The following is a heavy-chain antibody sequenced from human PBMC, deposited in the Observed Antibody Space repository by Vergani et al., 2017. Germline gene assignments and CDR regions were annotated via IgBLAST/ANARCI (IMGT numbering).Heavy chain of an antibody. CDR1: GASIRSSNYY. Sequence: QLQLQESGPGLVKPSATLSLTCSVSGASIRSSNYYWGWIRQPPGKGLEWIASIYYSGSNYYNPSLKQRVTISVDTSKNQLSLKLSSVTAADTAVYFCARHSTVEWLVKLGWIDPWGQGILVTVSS. V-gene: IGHV4-39*01. D-gene: IGHD6-19*01. J-gene: IGHJ5*02. CDR2: IYYSGSN. CDR3: ARHSTVEWLVKLGWIDP.